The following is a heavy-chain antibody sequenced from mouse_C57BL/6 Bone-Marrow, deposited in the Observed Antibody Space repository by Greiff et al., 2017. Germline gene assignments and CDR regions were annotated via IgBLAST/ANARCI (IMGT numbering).Heavy chain of an antibody. CDR3: ARPIYYGNYNYAMDY. J-gene: IGHJ4*01. CDR1: GYAFTNYL. CDR2: INPGSGGT. V-gene: IGHV1-54*01. D-gene: IGHD2-1*01. Sequence: QVQLKQSGAELVRPGTSVKVSCKASGYAFTNYLIEWVKQRPGQGLEWIGVINPGSGGTNYNEKFKGKATLTADKSSSTAYMQLSSLTSEDSAVYFCARPIYYGNYNYAMDYWGQGTSVTVSS.